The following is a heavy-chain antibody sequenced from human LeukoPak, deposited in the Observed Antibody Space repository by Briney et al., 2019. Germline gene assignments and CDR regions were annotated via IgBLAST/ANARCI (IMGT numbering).Heavy chain of an antibody. V-gene: IGHV1-69*13. Sequence: SVKVSCKGSGGTFSSYTISWVRQAPGQGLEWMGGIIPIFGTPNYAQKFQGRLTITADESTSIAYMELSSLRFEDTAVYYYAREGYDFLTGNSKGYWYFDLWGRGTLVTVSS. CDR2: IIPIFGTP. D-gene: IGHD3-9*01. CDR3: AREGYDFLTGNSKGYWYFDL. CDR1: GGTFSSYT. J-gene: IGHJ2*01.